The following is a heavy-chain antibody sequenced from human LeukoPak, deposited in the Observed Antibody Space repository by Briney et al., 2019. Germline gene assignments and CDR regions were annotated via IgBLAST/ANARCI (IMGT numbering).Heavy chain of an antibody. CDR1: GYSFTTYW. CDR2: IFPGDSDI. Sequence: GESLKISCKGSGYSFTTYWIGWVRQMPGKGLEWMGIIFPGDSDIAYSPSFQGHVTISADKSISTAFLQWSGLKASDTAIYYCATSESQTRFDYWGQGTLVTVSS. V-gene: IGHV5-51*01. J-gene: IGHJ4*02. D-gene: IGHD1/OR15-1a*01. CDR3: ATSESQTRFDY.